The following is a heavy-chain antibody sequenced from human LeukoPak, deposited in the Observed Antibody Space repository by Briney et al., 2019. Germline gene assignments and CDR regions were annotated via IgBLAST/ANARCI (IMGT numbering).Heavy chain of an antibody. CDR3: ARARTTRGFDY. V-gene: IGHV3-23*01. J-gene: IGHJ4*02. D-gene: IGHD4-17*01. Sequence: GGSLRLSCAASGFNFNIYTMSWVRQAQGKGLEWISAVGSGGTRYYADSVKGRFTISRDNSANTVSLQMNSLRAEDTAVYYCARARTTRGFDYWGQGTLVTVSS. CDR2: VGSGGTR. CDR1: GFNFNIYT.